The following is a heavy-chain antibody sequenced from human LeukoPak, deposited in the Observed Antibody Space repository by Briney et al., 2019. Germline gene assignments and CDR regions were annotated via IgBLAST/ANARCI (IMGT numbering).Heavy chain of an antibody. Sequence: ASVKVSCKASGYTFTDYYMHWVRQAPGQGLEWMGWINPNNGGTNYAQKFQGRVTMTRDTSITTAYMELSRLRSEDTAVYYCARTTMVTTPGGYYYYYMDVWGKGTTVTISS. V-gene: IGHV1-2*02. CDR2: INPNNGGT. D-gene: IGHD4-17*01. CDR3: ARTTMVTTPGGYYYYYMDV. J-gene: IGHJ6*03. CDR1: GYTFTDYY.